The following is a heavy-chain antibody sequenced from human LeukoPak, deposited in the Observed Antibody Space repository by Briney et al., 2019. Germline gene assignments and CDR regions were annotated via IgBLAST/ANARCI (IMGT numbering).Heavy chain of an antibody. CDR3: ARVLSGCETTRCELDY. D-gene: IGHD1-26*01. V-gene: IGHV3-21*01. J-gene: IGHJ4*02. CDR2: ISSSSTYI. Sequence: GGSLRLSCAASGFAFSTDSMNWVGQAPPKGREWVASISSSSTYIYYADSVKGRVTISRDNAKNSLYLQMNSLRAEDTAVYYCARVLSGCETTRCELDYWGQGTLVTVSS. CDR1: GFAFSTDS.